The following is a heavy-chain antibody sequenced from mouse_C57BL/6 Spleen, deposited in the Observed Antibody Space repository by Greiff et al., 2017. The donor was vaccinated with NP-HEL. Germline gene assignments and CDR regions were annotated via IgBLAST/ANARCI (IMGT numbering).Heavy chain of an antibody. D-gene: IGHD2-2*01. Sequence: VQLQQSGAELVMPGASVKLSCKASGYTFTSYWMHWVKQRPGQGLEWIGEIDPSDSYTNYNQKFKGKSTLTVDKSSSTAYMQLSSLTSEDSAVYYCARGVTTAYYFDYWGQGTTLTVSS. CDR1: GYTFTSYW. V-gene: IGHV1-69*01. J-gene: IGHJ2*01. CDR2: IDPSDSYT. CDR3: ARGVTTAYYFDY.